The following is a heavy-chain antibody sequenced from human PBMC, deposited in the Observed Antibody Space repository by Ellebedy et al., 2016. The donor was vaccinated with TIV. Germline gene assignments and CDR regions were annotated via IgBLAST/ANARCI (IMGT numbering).Heavy chain of an antibody. CDR3: ARGFYIDCPGRMNV. V-gene: IGHV6-1*01. J-gene: IGHJ6*02. Sequence: SQTLSLTCAISGDSVSRHSVAWNWIRQSTSRGLEWLGRTYYRYKWFYDYAVSVKSRITINPDTSKNQFSLQLNSVTPEDTAVYYCARGFYIDCPGRMNVWGQGTTVTVSS. D-gene: IGHD3-9*01. CDR2: TYYRYKWFY. CDR1: GDSVSRHSVA.